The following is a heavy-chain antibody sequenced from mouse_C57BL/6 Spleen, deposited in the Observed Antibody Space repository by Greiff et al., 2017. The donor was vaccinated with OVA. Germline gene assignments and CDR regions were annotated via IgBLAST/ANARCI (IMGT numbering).Heavy chain of an antibody. V-gene: IGHV5-4*03. D-gene: IGHD1-1*01. CDR1: GFTFSSYA. CDR3: ARAFITTNFDY. Sequence: DVKLVESGGGLVKPGGSLKLSCAASGFTFSSYAMSWVRQTPEKRLEWVATISDGGSYTYYPDNVKGRFTISRDNAKNNLYLQMSHLKSEDTAMYYCARAFITTNFDYWGQGTTLTVSS. J-gene: IGHJ2*01. CDR2: ISDGGSYT.